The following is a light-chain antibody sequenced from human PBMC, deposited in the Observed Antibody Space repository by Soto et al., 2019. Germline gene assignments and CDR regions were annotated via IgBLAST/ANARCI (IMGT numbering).Light chain of an antibody. J-gene: IGLJ1*01. CDR3: LSNTSTISYV. V-gene: IGLV2-14*01. CDR1: TSDVVGYNY. CDR2: EVS. Sequence: QSVLTQPASVSGSPWQSLAFPSTGTTSDVVGYNYVSWYQHHSGKVPKLLIHEVSNRPSGVSNRFSGSKSGNTASLTISGLQAEDEADYYCLSNTSTISYVFGTGTKVTVL.